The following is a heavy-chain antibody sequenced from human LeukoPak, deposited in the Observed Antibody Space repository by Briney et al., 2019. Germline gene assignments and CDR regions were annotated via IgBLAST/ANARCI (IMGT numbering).Heavy chain of an antibody. CDR1: GFTFSSYS. J-gene: IGHJ4*02. Sequence: PGGSLRLSCAASGFTFSSYSMNWVRQPPGKGLEWIGEINHSGITTYNPSLKSRVTISVDTSKKQFSLKLNSVTAADTAVYYCAISHKWLLLDYWGQGTLVTVSS. CDR2: INHSGIT. D-gene: IGHD2-15*01. V-gene: IGHV4-34*08. CDR3: AISHKWLLLDY.